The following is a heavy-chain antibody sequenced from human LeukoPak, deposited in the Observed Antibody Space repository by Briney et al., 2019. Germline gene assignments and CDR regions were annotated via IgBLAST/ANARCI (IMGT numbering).Heavy chain of an antibody. J-gene: IGHJ6*02. CDR2: ISYDGSNK. V-gene: IGHV3-30*18. CDR3: AKEKSHFDWLSYGMDV. CDR1: GFTFSSYG. D-gene: IGHD3-9*01. Sequence: GGSLRLSCAASGFTFSSYGMHWVRQAPGKGLEWVAVISYDGSNKYYADSVKGRFTISRDNSKNTLYLQMNSLRAEDTAVYYCAKEKSHFDWLSYGMDVWGQGTTVTVSS.